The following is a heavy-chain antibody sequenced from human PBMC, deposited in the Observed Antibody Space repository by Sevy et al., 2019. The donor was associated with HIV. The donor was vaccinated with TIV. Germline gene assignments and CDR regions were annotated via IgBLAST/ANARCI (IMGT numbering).Heavy chain of an antibody. V-gene: IGHV3-7*01. D-gene: IGHD1-1*01. J-gene: IGHJ3*02. Sequence: GGSLRLSCAASGFSFSAYWMAWVRHVPGKGLEWVANMNKDGSEKYPVDSVRGRFTISRDNAKNSLYLQMNSVRDEDTGIYYCATDAWRSLVIWGRGTMVTVSS. CDR3: ATDAWRSLVI. CDR2: MNKDGSEK. CDR1: GFSFSAYW.